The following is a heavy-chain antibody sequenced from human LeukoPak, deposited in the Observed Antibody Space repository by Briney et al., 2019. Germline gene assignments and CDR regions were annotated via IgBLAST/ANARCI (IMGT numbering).Heavy chain of an antibody. Sequence: ASVTVSCKASGYTFTSYGISWVRQAPGQGLEWMGWISAYNDNTNYAQKFQARVTMTRDTSISTAYMELSRLRSDDTALYYCARAAYYYDGSGYYLGDWGQGTLVTVSS. J-gene: IGHJ4*02. D-gene: IGHD3-22*01. V-gene: IGHV1-18*01. CDR2: ISAYNDNT. CDR3: ARAAYYYDGSGYYLGD. CDR1: GYTFTSYG.